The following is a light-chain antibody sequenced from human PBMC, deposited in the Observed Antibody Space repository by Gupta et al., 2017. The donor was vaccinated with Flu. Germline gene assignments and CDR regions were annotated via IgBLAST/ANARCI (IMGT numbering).Light chain of an antibody. J-gene: IGKJ3*01. CDR1: QTLQHRNGHSY. V-gene: IGKV2-28*01. Sequence: IVVTQSPASLSVTPGEPASISCRASQTLQHRNGHSYVDWYLQKSGQSPQLLIYLVSNRACGVPDRCTGRGSGTDFTLKSSRVEAEDVGIYYCMQVLQIPFTFGPGTRV. CDR2: LVS. CDR3: MQVLQIPFT.